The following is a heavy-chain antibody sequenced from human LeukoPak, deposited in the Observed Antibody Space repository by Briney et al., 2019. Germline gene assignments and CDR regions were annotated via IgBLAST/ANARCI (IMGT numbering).Heavy chain of an antibody. D-gene: IGHD2-15*01. V-gene: IGHV1-24*01. CDR2: FDPEDGET. J-gene: IGHJ4*02. Sequence: ASVKVSCKVSGYTLTELSMHWVRQAPGKGLEWMGGFDPEDGETIYAQKFQGRVTMTEDTSTDTAYMELSSLRSEDTAVYYCATVLRSSSDIPEFLNFDYWGQGTLVTVSS. CDR3: ATVLRSSSDIPEFLNFDY. CDR1: GYTLTELS.